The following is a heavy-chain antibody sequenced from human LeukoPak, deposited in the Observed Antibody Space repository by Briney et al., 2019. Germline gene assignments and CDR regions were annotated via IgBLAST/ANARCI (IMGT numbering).Heavy chain of an antibody. D-gene: IGHD4-17*01. J-gene: IGHJ4*02. CDR3: VRGDYGDYTLFDY. V-gene: IGHV3-53*01. CDR1: GFTVSSNY. CDR2: IYSGGST. Sequence: PGGSLRLSCAAPGFTVSSNYMSWIRQAPGKGLEWVSVIYSGGSTYYADSVKGRFTISRDKSKNTLYLQMNSLRAEDTAVYYCVRGDYGDYTLFDYWGQGTLVAVSS.